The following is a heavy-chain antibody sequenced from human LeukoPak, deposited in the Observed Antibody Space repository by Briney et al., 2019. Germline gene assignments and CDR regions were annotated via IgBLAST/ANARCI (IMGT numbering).Heavy chain of an antibody. V-gene: IGHV4-38-2*02. CDR3: ARDRQVRYYYGSESSHQNYFYYMDV. J-gene: IGHJ6*03. Sequence: PSETLSLTCTVSGYSISSGYYWGWIRQPPGKGLEWIGSIYYSGSTYYNPSLKSRVTISVDTSKNRFSLKLSSVTAADTAVYYCARDRQVRYYYGSESSHQNYFYYMDVWGKGTTVTVSS. CDR2: IYYSGST. CDR1: GYSISSGYY. D-gene: IGHD3-10*01.